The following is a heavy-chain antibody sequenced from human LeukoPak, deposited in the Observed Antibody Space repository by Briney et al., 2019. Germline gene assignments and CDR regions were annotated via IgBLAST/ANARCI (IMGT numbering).Heavy chain of an antibody. V-gene: IGHV3-23*01. CDR2: ISGSGGST. CDR3: AKSGGGYYGSGRRYFDY. D-gene: IGHD3-10*01. J-gene: IGHJ4*02. Sequence: GSLRLSCAASGFTFSSYAMSWVRQAPGKGLEWVSAISGSGGSTYYADSVKGRFTISRDNSKNTLYLQMNSLRAEDTAVYYCAKSGGGYYGSGRRYFDYWGQGTLVTVSS. CDR1: GFTFSSYA.